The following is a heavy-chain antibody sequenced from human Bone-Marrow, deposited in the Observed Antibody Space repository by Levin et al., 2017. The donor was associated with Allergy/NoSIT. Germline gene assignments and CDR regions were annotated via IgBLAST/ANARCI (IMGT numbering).Heavy chain of an antibody. CDR3: AKDQGLYYYYGMDV. J-gene: IGHJ6*02. D-gene: IGHD3-22*01. CDR1: GFTFSSYG. V-gene: IGHV3-30*18. CDR2: ISYDGSNK. Sequence: PGGSLRLSCAASGFTFSSYGMHWVRQAPGKGLEWVAVISYDGSNKYYADSVKGRFTISRDNSKNTLYLQMNSLRAEDTAVYYCAKDQGLYYYYGMDVWGQGTTVTVSS.